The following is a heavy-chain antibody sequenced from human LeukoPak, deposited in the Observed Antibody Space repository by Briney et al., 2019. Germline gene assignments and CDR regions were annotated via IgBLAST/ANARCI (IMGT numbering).Heavy chain of an antibody. V-gene: IGHV4-61*02. CDR3: ARSRERICSNPPCYVDLQAT. CDR1: GGSISSGSYY. CDR2: IYITESA. D-gene: IGHD2-2*01. Sequence: SETLSLTCTVSGGSISSGSYYWTWIRQPAGKGLEWIGRIYITESANYNSSLESRVTILLDTSKNQFSLKLSSVTAADTAIYYCARSRERICSNPPCYVDLQATWGQGALVTVSP. J-gene: IGHJ4*02.